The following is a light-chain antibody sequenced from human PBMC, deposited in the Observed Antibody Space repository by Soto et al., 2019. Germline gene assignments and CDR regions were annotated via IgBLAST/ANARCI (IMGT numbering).Light chain of an antibody. Sequence: EIVMTQSPATLSVSPGDRATLSCRASQSVSSNLAWFQQKPGQAPRLLIYGASTRATGIPATFSGSGSGTEFTLTISSLQSEDFAVYYCQQYNDRPGTFGQGTKVEI. CDR3: QQYNDRPGT. CDR1: QSVSSN. V-gene: IGKV3-15*01. J-gene: IGKJ1*01. CDR2: GAS.